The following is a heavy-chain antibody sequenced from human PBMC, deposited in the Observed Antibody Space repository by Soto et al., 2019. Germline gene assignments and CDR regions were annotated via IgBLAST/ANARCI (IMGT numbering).Heavy chain of an antibody. CDR3: ASDPDGVKDFDY. CDR1: GFTFGSFG. J-gene: IGHJ4*02. CDR2: IDSRGATI. Sequence: GGSLRLSYEDSGFTFGSFGMTWARQAPGKGLEWVTHIDSRGATISYADSVRGRFTISRDNAKNSVYLQMNSLRAEDTAIYFCASDPDGVKDFDYWGQGTLVTVSS. V-gene: IGHV3-48*03. D-gene: IGHD4-17*01.